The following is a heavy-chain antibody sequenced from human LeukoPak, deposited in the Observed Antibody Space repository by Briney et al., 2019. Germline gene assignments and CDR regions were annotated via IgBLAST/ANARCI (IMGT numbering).Heavy chain of an antibody. CDR2: ISGSIGST. J-gene: IGHJ4*02. V-gene: IGHV3-23*01. Sequence: GGSLRLSCAASGFTFYSQTMSWVRQAPGKGLEWVSGISGSIGSTHYADSVRGRFTISRDNSKNTLFLQMNSLRVEDTARYYCTTSSPGPLIRGPRVDSWGQGTLVTVSS. D-gene: IGHD3-10*01. CDR3: TTSSPGPLIRGPRVDS. CDR1: GFTFYSQT.